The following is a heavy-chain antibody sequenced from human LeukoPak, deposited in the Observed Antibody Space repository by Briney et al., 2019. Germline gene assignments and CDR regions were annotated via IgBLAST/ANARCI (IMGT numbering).Heavy chain of an antibody. D-gene: IGHD3-10*01. J-gene: IGHJ4*02. CDR3: ARGARSSDN. V-gene: IGHV4-59*13. Sequence: SETLSLTCTVSGLSISANSSSWIRQPPRKGLEWIGYIYNSVTTNYNPSLTRRVTISVDTSKNQLSLKLRSATVADTAVYYCARGARSSDNWGQGNLVTVSS. CDR1: GLSISANS. CDR2: IYNSVTT.